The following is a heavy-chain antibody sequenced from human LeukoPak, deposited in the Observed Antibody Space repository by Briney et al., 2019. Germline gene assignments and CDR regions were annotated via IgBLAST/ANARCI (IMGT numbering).Heavy chain of an antibody. CDR3: AKDSYYYDSSGYPRLDY. CDR2: IWYDGSNK. D-gene: IGHD3-22*01. CDR1: GFTFSSYW. J-gene: IGHJ4*02. V-gene: IGHV3-33*06. Sequence: GGSLRLSCAASGFTFSSYWMTWVRQAPGKGLEWVAVIWYDGSNKYYADSVKGRFTISRDNSKNTLYLQMNSLRAEDTAVYYCAKDSYYYDSSGYPRLDYWGQGTLVTVSS.